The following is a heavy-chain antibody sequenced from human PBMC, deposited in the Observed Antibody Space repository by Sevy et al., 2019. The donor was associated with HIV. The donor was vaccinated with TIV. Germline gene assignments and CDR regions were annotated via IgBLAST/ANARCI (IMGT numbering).Heavy chain of an antibody. V-gene: IGHV3-73*01. CDR3: SSQRTIAVAGDYFDY. CDR1: GFTFTGST. CDR2: IRSRAKTYAT. D-gene: IGHD6-19*01. Sequence: GGSLRLSCAASGFTFTGSTMYWVRQASGKGLEWVARIRSRAKTYATAYAASVKGRFTISRDDSWNTADLQMNSLKTEETAVYYCSSQRTIAVAGDYFDYWGQGTLVTVSS. J-gene: IGHJ4*02.